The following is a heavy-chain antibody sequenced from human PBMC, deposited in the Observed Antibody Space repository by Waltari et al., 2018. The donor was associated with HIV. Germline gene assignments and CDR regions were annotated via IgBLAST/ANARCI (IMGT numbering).Heavy chain of an antibody. CDR3: TRVPEVEMATIWYFDL. Sequence: EVQLVESGGGLVEPGGPLRLPCAASGFTFRSYWLHRVRQAPGKGLVWVSGINSDGSSTKYADSVKDRFIISRDNAKNTLYLQMNTLRDEDTAVYYCTRVPEVEMATIWYFDLWGRGTLVTVSS. CDR1: GFTFRSYW. V-gene: IGHV3-74*03. CDR2: INSDGSST. J-gene: IGHJ2*01. D-gene: IGHD5-12*01.